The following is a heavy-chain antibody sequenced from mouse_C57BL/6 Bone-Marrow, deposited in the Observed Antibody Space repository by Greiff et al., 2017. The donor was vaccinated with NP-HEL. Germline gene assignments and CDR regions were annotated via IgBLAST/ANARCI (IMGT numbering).Heavy chain of an antibody. CDR2: INPSSGYT. V-gene: IGHV1-7*01. J-gene: IGHJ4*01. CDR1: GYTFTSYW. CDR3: ARGKLWLRYAMDY. Sequence: VKLVESGAELAKPGASVKLSCKASGYTFTSYWMHWVQQRPGQGLEWIGYINPSSGYTKYNQKFKDKATFTADKYSSTAYMQMSSLTYEDSAVYYCARGKLWLRYAMDYWGQGTSVTVSS. D-gene: IGHD2-2*01.